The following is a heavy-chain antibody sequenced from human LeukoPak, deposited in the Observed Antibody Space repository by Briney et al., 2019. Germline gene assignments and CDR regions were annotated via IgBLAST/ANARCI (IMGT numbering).Heavy chain of an antibody. Sequence: SETLSLTCTVSGGSVSSGSYYWSWIRQPPGKGLEWIGYIYYSGSTNCNPSLKSRVTISVDTSKNQFSLKLSSVTAADTAVYYCARTYDYWGQGTLVTVSS. J-gene: IGHJ4*02. CDR1: GGSVSSGSYY. CDR3: ARTYDY. CDR2: IYYSGST. V-gene: IGHV4-61*01.